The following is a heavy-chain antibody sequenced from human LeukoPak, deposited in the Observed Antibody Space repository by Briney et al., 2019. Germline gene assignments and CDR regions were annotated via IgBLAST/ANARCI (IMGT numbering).Heavy chain of an antibody. CDR1: GFTFSSYW. Sequence: HPGGSLRLSCAASGFTFSSYWMSWVRQAPGKGLEWVANINQDGSEKYYVDSVKGRFTISRDNAKNSLYLQMNSLRAEDTALYYCASQYSSGYYYYMDVWGKGTTVTVSS. CDR3: ASQYSSGYYYYMDV. D-gene: IGHD6-19*01. J-gene: IGHJ6*03. CDR2: INQDGSEK. V-gene: IGHV3-7*03.